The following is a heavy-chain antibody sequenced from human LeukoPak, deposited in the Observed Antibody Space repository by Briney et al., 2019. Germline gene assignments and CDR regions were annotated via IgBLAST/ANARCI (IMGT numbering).Heavy chain of an antibody. CDR1: GGSMTNYY. Sequence: SETLSLTCTVSGGSMTNYYWNWTRQPPGKGLEWIGYISASGTTNYNPSLMSRVTISVDTSKNQFSLKLSSVTAADTAVYYCARGLRYYYYYMDVWGKGTTVTVSS. CDR3: ARGLRYYYYYMDV. V-gene: IGHV4-4*09. CDR2: ISASGTT. J-gene: IGHJ6*03.